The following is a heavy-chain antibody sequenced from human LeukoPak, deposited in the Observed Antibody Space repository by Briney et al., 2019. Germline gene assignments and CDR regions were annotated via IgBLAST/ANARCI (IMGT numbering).Heavy chain of an antibody. V-gene: IGHV3-23*01. Sequence: GGSLRLSCTASDFAFTSSGMSWVRQVPGTGLEWVSFIGATGLSTYYAGSVKGRFTVSRDNSKNTLYLQMNSLRAADTAVYYCAKLMRHMMEDVLDLWGQGTVVTVSS. D-gene: IGHD3-16*01. CDR2: IGATGLST. CDR3: AKLMRHMMEDVLDL. J-gene: IGHJ3*01. CDR1: DFAFTSSG.